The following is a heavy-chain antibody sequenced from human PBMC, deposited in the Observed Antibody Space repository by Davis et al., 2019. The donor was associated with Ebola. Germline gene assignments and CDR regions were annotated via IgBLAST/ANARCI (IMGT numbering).Heavy chain of an antibody. CDR3: ARVPRYGYGRLDYDYYYMDV. Sequence: ASAQVFCNASGYTFTGYYMHWVRQPPGQGLEWMGWINPNSGGTNYAQKFQGRVTMTRDTSISTAYMELSRLRSEDTALYYCARVPRYGYGRLDYDYYYMDVWGKGTTVTVSS. D-gene: IGHD5-18*01. V-gene: IGHV1-2*02. CDR2: INPNSGGT. J-gene: IGHJ6*03. CDR1: GYTFTGYY.